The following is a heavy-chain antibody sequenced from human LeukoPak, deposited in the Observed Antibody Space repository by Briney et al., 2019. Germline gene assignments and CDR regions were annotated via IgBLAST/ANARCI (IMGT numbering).Heavy chain of an antibody. CDR1: GGSINRYY. J-gene: IGHJ6*03. CDR3: ARVAYYGSGSYSNYYYYYMDV. D-gene: IGHD3-10*01. V-gene: IGHV4-4*07. Sequence: SETLSLTCTVSGGSINRYYWSWIRQPAGKGLEWIGRIYTSGSTNYNPSLKSRVTMSVDTSKNQFSLKLSSVTAADTAVYYCARVAYYGSGSYSNYYYYYMDVWGKGTTVTVSS. CDR2: IYTSGST.